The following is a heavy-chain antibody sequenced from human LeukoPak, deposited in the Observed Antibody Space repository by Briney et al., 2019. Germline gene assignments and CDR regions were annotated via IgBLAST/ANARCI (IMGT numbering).Heavy chain of an antibody. J-gene: IGHJ3*02. CDR1: GFTFSSYW. Sequence: PGGSLRLSCAASGFTFSSYWMSWVRQAPGKGLEWVANIKQDGSEKDYVDSVKGRFTISRDNAKNSLYLQMNSLRAEDTAVYYCARSTSSSWYSVSDAFDIWGQGTMVTVSS. V-gene: IGHV3-7*01. CDR3: ARSTSSSWYSVSDAFDI. CDR2: IKQDGSEK. D-gene: IGHD6-13*01.